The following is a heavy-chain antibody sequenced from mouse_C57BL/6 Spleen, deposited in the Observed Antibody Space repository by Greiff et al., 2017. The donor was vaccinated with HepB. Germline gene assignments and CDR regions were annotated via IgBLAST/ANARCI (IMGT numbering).Heavy chain of an antibody. J-gene: IGHJ2*01. Sequence: VQLQQPGAELVKPGASVKLSCKASGYTFTSYWMHWVKQRPGQGLEWIGMIHPNSGSTNYNEKFKSKATLTVDKSSSTAYMQLSSLTSEDSAVYYCARGVYDGYPFDYWGQGTTLTVSS. CDR1: GYTFTSYW. CDR3: ARGVYDGYPFDY. CDR2: IHPNSGST. D-gene: IGHD2-3*01. V-gene: IGHV1-64*01.